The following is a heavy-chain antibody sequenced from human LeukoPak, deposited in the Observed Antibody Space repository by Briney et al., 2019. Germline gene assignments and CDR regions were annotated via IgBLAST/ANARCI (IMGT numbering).Heavy chain of an antibody. J-gene: IGHJ4*02. CDR2: IRQDGNEK. CDR1: GFTFSSSW. V-gene: IGHV3-7*03. D-gene: IGHD1-14*01. Sequence: GGSLRLSCAASGFTFSSSWMSWVRRAPGKGLEWVANIRQDGNEKYFADSVKGRFTISRDNAKNSLFLQVNSLRAEDTAVYYCARDRTGAGLDYWGQGTLVTVSS. CDR3: ARDRTGAGLDY.